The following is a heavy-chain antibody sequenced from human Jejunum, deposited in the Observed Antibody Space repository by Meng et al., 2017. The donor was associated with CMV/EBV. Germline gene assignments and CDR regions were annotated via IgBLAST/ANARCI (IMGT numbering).Heavy chain of an antibody. CDR1: GYTFPNYD. Sequence: GYTFPNYDIDWVRRATVQGLEWMRWMNPNTANTGHALRFQGRITVTGNTSSSTAYMELSSLRSADTAVYYCARGIGSGIGPYYFDYWGQGTLVTVSS. J-gene: IGHJ4*02. V-gene: IGHV1-8*01. CDR2: MNPNTANT. D-gene: IGHD1-26*01. CDR3: ARGIGSGIGPYYFDY.